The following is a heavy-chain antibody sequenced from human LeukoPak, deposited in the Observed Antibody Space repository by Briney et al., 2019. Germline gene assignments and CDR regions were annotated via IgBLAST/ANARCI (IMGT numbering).Heavy chain of an antibody. D-gene: IGHD5-24*01. CDR1: GFTFSSYG. J-gene: IGHJ4*02. Sequence: GRSLRLSCAASGFTFSSYGMHWVRQAPGKGLEWVALISYDGSNKYYVDSVKGRFTISRDNSKSTLYLQMNSLRAEDTAVYYCAKEFRDGYNKVFDYWGQGTLVTVSS. CDR2: ISYDGSNK. V-gene: IGHV3-30*18. CDR3: AKEFRDGYNKVFDY.